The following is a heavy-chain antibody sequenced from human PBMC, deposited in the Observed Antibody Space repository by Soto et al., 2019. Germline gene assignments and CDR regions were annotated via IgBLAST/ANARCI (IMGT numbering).Heavy chain of an antibody. V-gene: IGHV3-9*01. CDR3: AKETSWGDGSGSYYNRFDY. CDR2: ISWNSGSI. J-gene: IGHJ4*02. Sequence: EVQLVESGGGLVQPGRSLRLSCAASGFTFDDYAMHWVRQAPGKGLEWVSGISWNSGSIGYADSVKGRFTISRDNAKNSLYLQMNSLRAEDTALYYCAKETSWGDGSGSYYNRFDYWGQGTLVTVSS. D-gene: IGHD3-10*01. CDR1: GFTFDDYA.